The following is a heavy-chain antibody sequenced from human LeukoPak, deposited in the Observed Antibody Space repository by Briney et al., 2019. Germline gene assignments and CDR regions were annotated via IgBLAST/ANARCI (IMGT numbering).Heavy chain of an antibody. J-gene: IGHJ4*02. CDR2: ISSSSSYI. CDR3: ARAVAGGQSDY. V-gene: IGHV3-21*01. D-gene: IGHD6-19*01. CDR1: RFTFSSCS. Sequence: PGGSLRLSCAASRFTFSSCSMNWVRQAPGKGLEWVSSISSSSSYIYYADSVKGRFTISRDNAKNSLYLQMNSLRAEDTAVYYCARAVAGGQSDYWGQGTLVTVSS.